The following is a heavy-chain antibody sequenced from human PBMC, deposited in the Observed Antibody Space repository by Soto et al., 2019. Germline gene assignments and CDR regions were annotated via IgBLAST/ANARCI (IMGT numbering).Heavy chain of an antibody. Sequence: GGSLRLSFAVSADSEFTFSDEYMDWVRQAPGKGLEWVGRSRNRVNIFSTAYAASVEGRFTISRDDSRNMLFLQMNSLKTEDTAVYYCSRVDPRAQNPDYWGRGTLVTVSS. D-gene: IGHD1-26*01. CDR1: ADSEFTFSDEY. CDR2: SRNRVNIFST. CDR3: SRVDPRAQNPDY. J-gene: IGHJ4*02. V-gene: IGHV3-72*01.